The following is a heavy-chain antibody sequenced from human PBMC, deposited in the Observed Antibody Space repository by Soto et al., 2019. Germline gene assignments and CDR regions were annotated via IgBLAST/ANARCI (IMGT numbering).Heavy chain of an antibody. CDR3: ARKYYDSSGYPGY. V-gene: IGHV1-2*02. Sequence: ASVKVSCKASGYTFTGYYMHWVRQAPGQGLEWMGWINPNSGGTNYAQKFQGRVTMTRDTSISTAYMELSRLRSDDTAVYYCARKYYDSSGYPGYWGQGTLVTVSS. J-gene: IGHJ4*02. CDR2: INPNSGGT. CDR1: GYTFTGYY. D-gene: IGHD3-22*01.